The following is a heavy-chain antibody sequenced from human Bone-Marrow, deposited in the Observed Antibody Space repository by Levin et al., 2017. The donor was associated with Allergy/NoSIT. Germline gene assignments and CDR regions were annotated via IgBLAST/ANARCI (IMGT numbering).Heavy chain of an antibody. V-gene: IGHV3-15*01. CDR2: IKSKTDGGTT. CDR3: TTGPFRGLELAPGASFDY. D-gene: IGHD1-7*01. CDR1: GFTFSNAW. Sequence: GGSLRLSCAASGFTFSNAWMSWVRQAPGKGLEWVGRIKSKTDGGTTDYAAPVKGRFTISRDDSKNTLYLQMNSLKTEDTAVYYCTTGPFRGLELAPGASFDYWGQGTLVTVSS. J-gene: IGHJ4*02.